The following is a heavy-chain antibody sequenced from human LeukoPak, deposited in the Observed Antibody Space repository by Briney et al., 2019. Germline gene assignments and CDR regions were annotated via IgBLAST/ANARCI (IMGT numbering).Heavy chain of an antibody. J-gene: IGHJ4*02. CDR2: IIPIFGTA. D-gene: IGHD2-15*01. CDR3: AIVVVAATFDY. V-gene: IGHV1-69*13. Sequence: SVKVSCKASGGTFSSYAISWVRQAPGQGLEWMGGIIPIFGTANYAQRFQGRVTITADESTSTAYMELSSLRSEDTAVYYCAIVVVAATFDYWGQGTLVTVSS. CDR1: GGTFSSYA.